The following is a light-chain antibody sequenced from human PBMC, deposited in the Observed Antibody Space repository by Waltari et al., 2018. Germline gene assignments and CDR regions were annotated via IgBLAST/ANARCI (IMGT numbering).Light chain of an antibody. V-gene: IGKV1-5*03. CDR3: QQYNSYSLLT. J-gene: IGKJ4*01. CDR1: HSISKG. CDR2: EAS. Sequence: DIRMTQSPSTLSASSGDRVIISCRASHSISKGLAWYQQNTGKASKLLIYEASTLQSGVTSRFSGTGSGTDFTLTISSLQPDDFATYYCQQYNSYSLLTFGGGTKVEIK.